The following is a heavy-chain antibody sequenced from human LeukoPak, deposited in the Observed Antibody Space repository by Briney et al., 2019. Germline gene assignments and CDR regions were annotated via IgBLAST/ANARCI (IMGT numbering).Heavy chain of an antibody. CDR3: ARVSCTNGVCYGFDF. CDR2: IKQDGSEK. CDR1: GFTFSRYW. J-gene: IGHJ4*02. D-gene: IGHD2-8*01. Sequence: PGGSLRLSCAASGFTFSRYWISWVRQAPGKGLEWVANIKQDGSEKYYVDSVKGRSTISRDNAKNSLYLQMKSLRGEDTAVYYCARVSCTNGVCYGFDFWGQGTLVTVSS. V-gene: IGHV3-7*01.